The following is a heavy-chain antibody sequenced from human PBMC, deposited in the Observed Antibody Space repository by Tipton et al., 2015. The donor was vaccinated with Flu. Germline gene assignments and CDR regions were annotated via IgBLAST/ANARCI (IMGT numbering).Heavy chain of an antibody. CDR2: IYYSGST. CDR3: ARYGTYDGSRYFQH. D-gene: IGHD1-26*01. V-gene: IGHV4-59*01. CDR1: GGSISSYY. Sequence: LSLTCTVSGGSISSYYWSWIRQPPGKGLEWIGYIYYSGSTNYNPSLKSRVTISVDTSKNQFSLKLSSVTAADTAVYYCARYGTYDGSRYFQHWGQGTLVTVFS. J-gene: IGHJ1*01.